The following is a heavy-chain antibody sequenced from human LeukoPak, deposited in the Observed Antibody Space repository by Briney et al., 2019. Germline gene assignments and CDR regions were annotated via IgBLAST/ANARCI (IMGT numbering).Heavy chain of an antibody. CDR1: GFTFSSYW. J-gene: IGHJ4*02. Sequence: EVQLVESEGGLVQPGGSLRLSCAASGFTFSSYWMNWVRQAPGKGLEWVANINQDGSEKYYVDSVKGRFTISRDNGKNSLYLQLNSLRAEDTAVYYCAREGRGEYCDYWGQGTLVTVSS. CDR3: AREGRGEYCDY. V-gene: IGHV3-7*01. CDR2: INQDGSEK. D-gene: IGHD3-10*01.